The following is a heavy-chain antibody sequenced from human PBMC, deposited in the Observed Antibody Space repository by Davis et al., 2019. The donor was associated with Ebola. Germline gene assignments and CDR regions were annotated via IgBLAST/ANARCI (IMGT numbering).Heavy chain of an antibody. CDR2: IYPGDSDT. CDR1: GYSFTSYW. V-gene: IGHV5-51*01. Sequence: PGGSLRLSCKGSGYSFTSYWIGWVRQMPGKGLEWMGIIYPGDSDTRYSPSFQGQVTISADKSISTAYLQWSSLKASDTAMYYCARPLRLRTYYYYYGMDVWGQGTTVTVSS. CDR3: ARPLRLRTYYYYYGMDV. D-gene: IGHD5-12*01. J-gene: IGHJ6*02.